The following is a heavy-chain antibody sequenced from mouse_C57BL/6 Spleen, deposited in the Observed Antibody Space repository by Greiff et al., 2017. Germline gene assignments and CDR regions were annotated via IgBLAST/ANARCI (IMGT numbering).Heavy chain of an antibody. CDR3: ARGDDASSLHYWYFDV. CDR2: IDPSDSET. D-gene: IGHD1-1*01. CDR1: GYTFTSYW. V-gene: IGHV1-52*01. Sequence: QVQLQQPGAELVRPGSSVKLSCKASGYTFTSYWMHWVKQRPIQGLEWIGNIDPSDSETHYNQKFKDKATLTVDKSSSPAYMQLSSLTSEDSAVYYCARGDDASSLHYWYFDVWGTGATGTVSS. J-gene: IGHJ1*03.